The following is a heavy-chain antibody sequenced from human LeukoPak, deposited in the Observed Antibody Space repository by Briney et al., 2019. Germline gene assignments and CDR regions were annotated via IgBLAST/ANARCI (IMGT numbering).Heavy chain of an antibody. V-gene: IGHV3-23*01. CDR3: AKAIAAAGATVGYYYYGMDV. J-gene: IGHJ6*02. D-gene: IGHD6-13*01. Sequence: GGSLRLSCGASGFTFSSYAMSWVRQAPGKGLEWVSAISGSGGSTYYADSVKGRFTISRDNSKNTLYLQMNSLRAEDTAVYYCAKAIAAAGATVGYYYYGMDVWGQGTTVTVSS. CDR2: ISGSGGST. CDR1: GFTFSSYA.